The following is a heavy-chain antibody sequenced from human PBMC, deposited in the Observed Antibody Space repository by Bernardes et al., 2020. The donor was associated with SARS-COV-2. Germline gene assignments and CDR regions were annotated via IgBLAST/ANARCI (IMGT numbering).Heavy chain of an antibody. J-gene: IGHJ3*02. Sequence: GGSLRLSCAASGFTFSSYAMSWVRQAPGKGLEWVSAISGSGGSTYYADSVKGRFTISRDNSKNTLYLQMNSLRAEDTAVYYCAKGMRYSGSYRDAFDIWGQGTMVTVSS. CDR1: GFTFSSYA. V-gene: IGHV3-23*01. D-gene: IGHD1-26*01. CDR2: ISGSGGST. CDR3: AKGMRYSGSYRDAFDI.